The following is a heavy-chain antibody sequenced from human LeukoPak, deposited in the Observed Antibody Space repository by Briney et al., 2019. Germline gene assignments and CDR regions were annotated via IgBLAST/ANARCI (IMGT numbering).Heavy chain of an antibody. D-gene: IGHD3-9*01. CDR3: AGVRYFDWFPTNS. Sequence: SETLSLTCAVYGGSFSGYYWSWIRQPPGKGLEWIGEINHSGSTNYNPSLKSRVTISVDTSKNHFSLKLSSVTAADTAVYYCAGVRYFDWFPTNSWGQGTLVTVSS. CDR1: GGSFSGYY. CDR2: INHSGST. V-gene: IGHV4-34*01. J-gene: IGHJ4*02.